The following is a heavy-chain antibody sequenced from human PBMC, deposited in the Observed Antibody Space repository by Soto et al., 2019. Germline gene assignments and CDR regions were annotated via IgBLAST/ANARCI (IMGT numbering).Heavy chain of an antibody. CDR1: AYSFTSYW. CDR3: ARCYGSGRNWCDR. CDR2: IYPGDSDT. J-gene: IGHJ5*02. Sequence: GQSLKISCKGSAYSFTSYWIGWLRQMPGKGLAWMGIIYPGDSDTRYSPSFQGQVTISADKSISTAYLQWSSLKASDTAMYYCARCYGSGRNWCDRRRKGTMVSVAS. V-gene: IGHV5-51*01. D-gene: IGHD3-10*01.